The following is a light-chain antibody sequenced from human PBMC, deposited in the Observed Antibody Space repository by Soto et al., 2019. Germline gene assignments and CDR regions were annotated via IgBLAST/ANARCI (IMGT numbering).Light chain of an antibody. CDR3: QQYNNWPPYT. CDR2: DAS. V-gene: IGKV3-15*01. Sequence: EVVMRQSPAPPSLFPGGKAPPSPRARQTVSSNLAWYQQKPGQAPRLLIYDASTRATGIPARFSGSGSGTEFTLTISSLQSEDSAVYLCQQYNNWPPYTIGPGTQVDIK. J-gene: IGKJ3*01. CDR1: QTVSSN.